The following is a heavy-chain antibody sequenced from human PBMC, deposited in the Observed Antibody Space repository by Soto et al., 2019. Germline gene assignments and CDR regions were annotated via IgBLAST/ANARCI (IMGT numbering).Heavy chain of an antibody. CDR3: AKLVDGGNSVGY. D-gene: IGHD2-21*02. Sequence: QVQLVESGGGVVQPGRSLRLSCAASGFTFSSYGMHWVRQAPGKGLEWVAVILYDGSNKYYADSVKGRFTISRDNSKNTVYLQMNSLRGEDTAVYYCAKLVDGGNSVGYWGQGTLVTVSS. V-gene: IGHV3-30*18. CDR1: GFTFSSYG. J-gene: IGHJ4*02. CDR2: ILYDGSNK.